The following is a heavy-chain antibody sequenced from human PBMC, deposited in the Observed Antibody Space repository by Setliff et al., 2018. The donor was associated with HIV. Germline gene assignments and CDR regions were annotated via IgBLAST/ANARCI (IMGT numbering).Heavy chain of an antibody. CDR3: ARMGYYYDSSGPTSDY. J-gene: IGHJ4*02. CDR1: GGSFSGYY. CDR2: VNHSGST. V-gene: IGHV4-34*01. D-gene: IGHD3-22*01. Sequence: SETLSLTCAVYGGSFSGYYWTWIRQTPGKGLEWIGEVNHSGSTDYNPSLKSRVTMSVDTSKNQFSLKLSSVTAADTAVYYCARMGYYYDSSGPTSDYWGQGTLVTVSS.